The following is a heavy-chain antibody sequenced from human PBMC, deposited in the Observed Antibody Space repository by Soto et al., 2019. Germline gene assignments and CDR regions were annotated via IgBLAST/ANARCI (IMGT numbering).Heavy chain of an antibody. CDR1: GFTFSSYE. J-gene: IGHJ6*02. Sequence: PGGSLRLSCAASGFTFSSYEMNWVRQAPGKGLEWVSYISSSGSTIYYADSVKGRFTISRDNAKNSLYLQMNSLRAEDTAVYYCARAPYSSYYYYYGMDVWGQGTTVTVSS. CDR2: ISSSGSTI. CDR3: ARAPYSSYYYYYGMDV. D-gene: IGHD4-4*01. V-gene: IGHV3-48*03.